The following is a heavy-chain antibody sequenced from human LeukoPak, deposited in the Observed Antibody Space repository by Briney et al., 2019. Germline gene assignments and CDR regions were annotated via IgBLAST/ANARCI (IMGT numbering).Heavy chain of an antibody. CDR3: ARLDDRAARIAVGRSSSWSSRRGFDY. D-gene: IGHD6-13*01. CDR1: GGSFSGYY. V-gene: IGHV4-34*01. CDR2: INHSGST. J-gene: IGHJ4*02. Sequence: SETLSLTCAVYGGSFSGYYWSWIRQPPGKGLEWIGEINHSGSTNYNPSLKSRVTISVDTSKNQFSLKLSSVTAADTAVYYCARLDDRAARIAVGRSSSWSSRRGFDYWGQGTLVTVSS.